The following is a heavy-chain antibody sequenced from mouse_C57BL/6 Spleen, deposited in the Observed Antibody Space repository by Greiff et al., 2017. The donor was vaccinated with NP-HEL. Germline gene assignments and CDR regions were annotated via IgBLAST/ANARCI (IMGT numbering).Heavy chain of an antibody. D-gene: IGHD2-1*01. V-gene: IGHV5-17*01. CDR2: ISSGSSTI. CDR1: GFTFSDYG. Sequence: EVKLEESGGGLVKPGGSLKLSCAASGFTFSDYGMHWVRQAPEKGLEWVAYISSGSSTIYYADTVKGRFTISRDNAKNTLFLQMTSLRSEDTAMYYCARSFYYGNDYWGQGTTLTVSS. CDR3: ARSFYYGNDY. J-gene: IGHJ2*01.